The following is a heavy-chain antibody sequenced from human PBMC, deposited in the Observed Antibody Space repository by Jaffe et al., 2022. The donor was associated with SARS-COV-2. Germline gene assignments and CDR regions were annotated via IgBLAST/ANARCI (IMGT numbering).Heavy chain of an antibody. CDR1: GGSISSGGYY. CDR3: ARAPSLGVVVVAAPWFDP. CDR2: IYYSGST. V-gene: IGHV4-31*03. J-gene: IGHJ5*02. Sequence: QVQLQESGPGLVKPSQTLSLTCTVSGGSISSGGYYWSWIRQHPGKGLEWIGYIYYSGSTYYNPSLKSRVTISVDTSKNQFSLKLSSVTAADTAVYYCARAPSLGVVVVAAPWFDPWGQGTLVTVSS. D-gene: IGHD2-15*01.